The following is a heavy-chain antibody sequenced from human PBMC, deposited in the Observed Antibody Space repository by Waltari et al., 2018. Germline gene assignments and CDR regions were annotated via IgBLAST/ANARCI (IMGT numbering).Heavy chain of an antibody. D-gene: IGHD7-27*01. Sequence: QVQLQQWGAGLLKPSETLSLTCAVHGGSFSGYYWSWIRQPPGKGLEWIGEINHSGSTNYNPSLKSRVTISVDTSKNQFSLKLSSVTAADTAVYYCARVLTPYYYYMDVWGKGTTVTVSS. J-gene: IGHJ6*03. V-gene: IGHV4-34*01. CDR3: ARVLTPYYYYMDV. CDR1: GGSFSGYY. CDR2: INHSGST.